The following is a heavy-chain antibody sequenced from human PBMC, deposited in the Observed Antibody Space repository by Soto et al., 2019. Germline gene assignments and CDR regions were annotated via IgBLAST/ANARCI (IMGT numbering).Heavy chain of an antibody. CDR2: IYYSGGT. CDR1: GFSISSGGCS. Sequence: SETLSLTCAFSGFSISSGGCSLTWIRQPPGKGLEFIGYIYYSGGTYYNPSLKSRVTISRDTSKNQFSLKLTSVTAADTALYYCGKVLVGATGHTDSDSWGPGTLVTVSS. J-gene: IGHJ4*02. V-gene: IGHV4-30-2*05. CDR3: GKVLVGATGHTDSDS. D-gene: IGHD2-15*01.